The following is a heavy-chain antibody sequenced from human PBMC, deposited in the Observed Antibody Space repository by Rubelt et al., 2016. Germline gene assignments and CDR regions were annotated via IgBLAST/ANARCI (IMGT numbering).Heavy chain of an antibody. CDR3: ARDHSSGWYLEGFFDY. J-gene: IGHJ4*02. V-gene: IGHV4-38-2*02. D-gene: IGHD6-19*01. CDR1: GYSISRGYY. Sequence: QVQLQESGPGLVKPSETLSLTCTVSGYSISRGYYWGWIRQPPGKGLEWLGSIYHSGSTYYNPSLKSRVTISVDTSKNQFSLRLGSVTAADTAVYYCARDHSSGWYLEGFFDYWGQGTLVTVSS. CDR2: IYHSGST.